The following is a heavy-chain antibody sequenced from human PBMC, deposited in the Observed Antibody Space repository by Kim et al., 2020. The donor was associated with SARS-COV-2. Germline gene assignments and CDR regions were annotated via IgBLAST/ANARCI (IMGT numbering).Heavy chain of an antibody. D-gene: IGHD3-16*01. CDR1: GFTFSSYW. CDR3: AREGEGGFDF. V-gene: IGHV3-7*01. J-gene: IGHJ4*02. CDR2: IMQDGSRK. Sequence: GGSLGLSCAASGFTFSSYWMSWVRQAPGKGLEWVANIMQDGSRKEYVDSVRGRFTISRDNAKNSVYLQMNSLRAEDTAVYYCAREGEGGFDFWGQGTLVT.